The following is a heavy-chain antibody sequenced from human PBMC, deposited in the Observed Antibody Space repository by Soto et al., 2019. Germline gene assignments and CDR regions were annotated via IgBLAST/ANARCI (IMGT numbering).Heavy chain of an antibody. J-gene: IGHJ4*02. V-gene: IGHV4-34*01. CDR1: GGSFSGYY. CDR2: INHSGST. CDR3: ARGSRVPAAQGEFDY. Sequence: SETLSLTCAVYGGSFSGYYWSWIRQPPGKGLEWIGEINHSGSTNYNPSLKSRVTISVDTSKNQFSLKLSSVTAADTAVYYCARGSRVPAAQGEFDYWGQGTLVTVSS. D-gene: IGHD2-2*01.